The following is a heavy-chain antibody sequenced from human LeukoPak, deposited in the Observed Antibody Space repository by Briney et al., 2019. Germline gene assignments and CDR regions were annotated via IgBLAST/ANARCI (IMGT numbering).Heavy chain of an antibody. D-gene: IGHD2-21*01. CDR3: ASLCPFDY. CDR1: GFTFSSYW. Sequence: GGSLTLSCAASGFTFSSYWMSWVRRPPPKGLVWVTNIKQHGGETYYLDSVKGRFTVSRDDAKSSVYLKVNPLRPEDTAVYNCASLCPFDYWGRGTLVTVSS. CDR2: IKQHGGET. V-gene: IGHV3-7*03. J-gene: IGHJ4*02.